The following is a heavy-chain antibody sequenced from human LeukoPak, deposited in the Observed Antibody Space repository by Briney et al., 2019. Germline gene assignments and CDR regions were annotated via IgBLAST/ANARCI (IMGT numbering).Heavy chain of an antibody. J-gene: IGHJ6*04. CDR2: IIPIFGTA. CDR1: GGTFSSYA. Sequence: SVKVSCKASGGTFSSYAISWVRQAPGQGLEWMGGIIPIFGTANYAQRFQGRVTITADESTSTAYMELSSLRSEDTAVYYCARAGTRRGDGMDVWGKGTTVTVSS. D-gene: IGHD6-13*01. V-gene: IGHV1-69*13. CDR3: ARAGTRRGDGMDV.